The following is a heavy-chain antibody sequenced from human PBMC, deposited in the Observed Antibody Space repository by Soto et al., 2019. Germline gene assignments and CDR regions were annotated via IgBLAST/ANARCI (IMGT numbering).Heavy chain of an antibody. J-gene: IGHJ4*02. D-gene: IGHD5-12*01. V-gene: IGHV3-23*01. CDR1: GFTFSSYA. CDR2: ISSSGGST. Sequence: GGSLRLSCAASGFTFSSYAMSWVRQAPGKGLEWVSAISSSGGSTYYADSVKGRFTISRDNSKNTLYLQMNSLRAEDTAVYYCANEKGGYSGYDFDYWGQGTLVTVSS. CDR3: ANEKGGYSGYDFDY.